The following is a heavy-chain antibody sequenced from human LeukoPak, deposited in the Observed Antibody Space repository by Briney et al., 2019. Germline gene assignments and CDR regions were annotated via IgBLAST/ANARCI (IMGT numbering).Heavy chain of an antibody. J-gene: IGHJ3*02. CDR3: ARRYCSGGSCYDGAFDI. CDR1: GYSFTSYW. D-gene: IGHD2-15*01. CDR2: IYPGDSDT. Sequence: GESLKISCKGSGYSFTSYWNGWVRQMPGKGLEWMGIIYPGDSDTRYSPSFQGQVTISADKSISTAYLQWSSLKASDTAMYYCARRYCSGGSCYDGAFDIWGQGTMVTVSS. V-gene: IGHV5-51*01.